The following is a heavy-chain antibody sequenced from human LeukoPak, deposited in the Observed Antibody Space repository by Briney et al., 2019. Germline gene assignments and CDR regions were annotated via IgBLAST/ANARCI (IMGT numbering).Heavy chain of an antibody. CDR3: ARGGIQVSGIDEFDY. Sequence: GGSLRLSCEGSGFTFSSYSMIWVRQAPGKGLEWVSSIRGDSTETRHADSLMGRFTISRDNAKKSLYLQMNSLRAEDTAVYYCARGGIQVSGIDEFDYWGQGTLVTVSS. D-gene: IGHD6-19*01. J-gene: IGHJ4*02. CDR1: GFTFSSYS. CDR2: IRGDSTET. V-gene: IGHV3-21*01.